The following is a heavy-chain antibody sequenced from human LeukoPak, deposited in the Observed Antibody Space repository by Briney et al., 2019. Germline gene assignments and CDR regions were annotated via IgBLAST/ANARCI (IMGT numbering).Heavy chain of an antibody. D-gene: IGHD6-13*01. CDR1: GFTFSSYG. V-gene: IGHV3-21*01. Sequence: GGSLRLSCAASGFTFSSYGMSWVRQAPGKGLEWVSSISSSSSYIYYADSVKGRFTISRDNAKNSLYLQMHSLRAEDTAVYYCARVSAAAANYWGQGTLVTVSS. CDR3: ARVSAAAANY. J-gene: IGHJ4*02. CDR2: ISSSSSYI.